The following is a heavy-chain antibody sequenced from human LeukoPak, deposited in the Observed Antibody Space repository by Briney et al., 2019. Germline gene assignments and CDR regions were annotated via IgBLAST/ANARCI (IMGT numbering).Heavy chain of an antibody. J-gene: IGHJ4*02. V-gene: IGHV3-11*01. D-gene: IGHD3-22*01. CDR2: ISTSGSAV. CDR1: GFTFSDYY. CDR3: ARDRYYDSSGLPAY. Sequence: GGSLRLSCAASGFTFSDYYMAWIRQAPGKGLEWISYISTSGSAVYYADSVKGRFTMSRDNAKNSLYLQMNSLRAEDTAVYYCARDRYYDSSGLPAYWGQGTLVTVSS.